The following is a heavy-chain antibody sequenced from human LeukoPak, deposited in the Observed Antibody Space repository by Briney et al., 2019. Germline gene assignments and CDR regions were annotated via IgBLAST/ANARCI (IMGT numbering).Heavy chain of an antibody. V-gene: IGHV3-23*01. J-gene: IGHJ4*02. CDR2: ISGSGGST. Sequence: GGSLRLSCAASGFTFSSYAMSWVRQAPGKGLEWVSAISGSGGSTYYADAVKGRFNISRDNSKNTLYLQVSSLRAEDTAVYYCATSYSKKYWGQGTLVTVSS. CDR1: GFTFSSYA. D-gene: IGHD4-11*01. CDR3: ATSYSKKY.